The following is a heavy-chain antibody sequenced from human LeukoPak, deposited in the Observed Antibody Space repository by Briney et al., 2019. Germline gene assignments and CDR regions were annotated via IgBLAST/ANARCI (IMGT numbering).Heavy chain of an antibody. CDR1: GFTFSSHN. CDR2: ISSSSTTI. Sequence: PGGSLRLSCAASGFTFSSHNMNWVRQAPGKGLEWVSYISSSSTTIYQADSVKGRFTISRDNAKNSLYLQMNSLGAEDTAVYYCSRALSYCSSTSCSLYYYYYYMDAWGKGTTVTVSS. V-gene: IGHV3-48*01. J-gene: IGHJ6*03. CDR3: SRALSYCSSTSCSLYYYYYYMDA. D-gene: IGHD2-2*01.